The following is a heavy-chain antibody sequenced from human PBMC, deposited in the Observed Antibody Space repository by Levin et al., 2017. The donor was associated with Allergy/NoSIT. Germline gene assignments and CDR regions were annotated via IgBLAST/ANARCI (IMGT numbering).Heavy chain of an antibody. D-gene: IGHD3-3*01. J-gene: IGHJ5*02. Sequence: SETLSLTCAVYCGSFSGYYWSWIRQPPGKGLEWIGEIKHSGSTNYNPSLKSRVTISVDTSKNQFSLKLSSVTAADTAVYYCARAARITIFGVVRVFDPWGQGTLVTVSS. V-gene: IGHV4-34*01. CDR3: ARAARITIFGVVRVFDP. CDR2: IKHSGST. CDR1: CGSFSGYY.